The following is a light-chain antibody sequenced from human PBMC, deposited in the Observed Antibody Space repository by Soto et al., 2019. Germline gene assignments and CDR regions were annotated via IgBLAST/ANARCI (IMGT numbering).Light chain of an antibody. CDR2: GAS. V-gene: IGKV1-27*01. CDR3: QKYDSAPWT. Sequence: EIQMTQSPSSLSASVGDRVTITCRASQGISNYLDWYQQKPGKVPKLLIYGASTLQSGVPSRLSGSGSGTDFTLIINSLQPEDVATYYCQKYDSAPWTFGQGTKVEIK. CDR1: QGISNY. J-gene: IGKJ1*01.